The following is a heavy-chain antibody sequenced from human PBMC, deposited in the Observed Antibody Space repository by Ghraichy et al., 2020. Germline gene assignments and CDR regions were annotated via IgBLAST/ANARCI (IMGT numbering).Heavy chain of an antibody. CDR3: VKALTTVTDDAFDI. J-gene: IGHJ3*02. D-gene: IGHD4-17*01. CDR1: GFTFSSYA. V-gene: IGHV3-64D*09. Sequence: GGYLRLSCSASGFTFSSYAMHWVRQAPGKGLEYVSAISSNGGSTYYADSVKGRFTISRDNSKNTLYLQMSSLRAEDTAVYYCVKALTTVTDDAFDIWGQGTMVTVSS. CDR2: ISSNGGST.